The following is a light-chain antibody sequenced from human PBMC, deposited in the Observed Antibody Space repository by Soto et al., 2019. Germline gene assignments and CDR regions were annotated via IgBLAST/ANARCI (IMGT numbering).Light chain of an antibody. Sequence: EIVLTQSPGTLSLSPGERATLSCRASQSVSSNYLAWYQQKPGQAPRLLIYGASIRATGIPDRFSGSGSGTDFTLTISRLEPEDFTVYYCQQYGSSPQTFGQGTKVEIK. CDR1: QSVSSNY. J-gene: IGKJ1*01. CDR2: GAS. V-gene: IGKV3-20*01. CDR3: QQYGSSPQT.